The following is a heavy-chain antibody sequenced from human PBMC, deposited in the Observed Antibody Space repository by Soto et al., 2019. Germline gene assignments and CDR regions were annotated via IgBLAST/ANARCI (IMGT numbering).Heavy chain of an antibody. V-gene: IGHV3-73*01. J-gene: IGHJ5*02. CDR1: GFTFSGSA. CDR2: IRTKPKNYAT. D-gene: IGHD2-21*02. CDR3: TTPYETGFDP. Sequence: EVQLVESGGGLVQPGGSLKLSCAASGFTFSGSAVHWVRQASGKGLEWVGRIRTKPKNYATAYGASVKGRITISRDDSKSTAYLQMNTLRTEDAAVYYCTTPYETGFDPWGQGTLVTVAS.